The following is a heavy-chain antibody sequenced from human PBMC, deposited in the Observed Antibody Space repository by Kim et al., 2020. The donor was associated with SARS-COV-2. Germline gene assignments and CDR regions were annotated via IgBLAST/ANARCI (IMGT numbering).Heavy chain of an antibody. Sequence: SETLSLTCAVYGGSFSGYYWSWIRQPPGKGLEWIGEINHSGSTNYNPSLKSRVTISVDTSKNQFSLKLSSVTAADTAVYYCARGGTYKSSSWYEYYYYGMDVWGQGTTVTVSS. V-gene: IGHV4-34*01. CDR3: ARGGTYKSSSWYEYYYYGMDV. D-gene: IGHD6-13*01. CDR2: INHSGST. CDR1: GGSFSGYY. J-gene: IGHJ6*02.